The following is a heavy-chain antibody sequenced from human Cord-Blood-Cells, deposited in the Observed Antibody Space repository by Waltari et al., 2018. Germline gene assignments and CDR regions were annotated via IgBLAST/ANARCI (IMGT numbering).Heavy chain of an antibody. J-gene: IGHJ5*02. D-gene: IGHD6-19*01. V-gene: IGHV1-8*01. CDR3: ARGRGSGWYSHWFDP. CDR2: MNPNSDNT. Sequence: QVQLVQSGAEVKKHGAYVKVSCTASGYTFTSYDINWVRQATGQGLEWMGWMNPNSDNTGYAQKFQGRVTMTRNTSISTAYMELSSLRSEDTAVYYCARGRGSGWYSHWFDPWGQGTLVTVSS. CDR1: GYTFTSYD.